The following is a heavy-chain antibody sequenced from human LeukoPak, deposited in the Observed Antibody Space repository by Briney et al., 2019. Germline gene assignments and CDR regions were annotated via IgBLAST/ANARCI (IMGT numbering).Heavy chain of an antibody. J-gene: IGHJ5*02. V-gene: IGHV5-51*01. Sequence: GESLKISCKGSGYSFTSYWIGWVRQMPGKGLEWMGIIYPGDSDTRYSPSFQGQVTISADKSISTAYLQWSSLKASDTAMYYCARQGQTYYYDSSGFLNDWFDPWGQGTLVTVSS. CDR2: IYPGDSDT. CDR1: GYSFTSYW. CDR3: ARQGQTYYYDSSGFLNDWFDP. D-gene: IGHD3-22*01.